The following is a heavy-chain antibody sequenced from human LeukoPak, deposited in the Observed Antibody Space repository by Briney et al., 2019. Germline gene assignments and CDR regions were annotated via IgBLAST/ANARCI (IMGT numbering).Heavy chain of an antibody. V-gene: IGHV3-30*18. CDR3: AKDNDYGSGSYFPYYYGMDV. CDR2: ISYDGSKK. CDR1: GFTFSRYG. J-gene: IGHJ6*02. Sequence: GGSLRLSCAAFGFTFSRYGMHWVRQAPGKGLEWVAVISYDGSKKYYVDSVKGRFTISRDNSKNTLYLQMNSLRAEDTAVYYCAKDNDYGSGSYFPYYYGMDVWGQGTTVTVSS. D-gene: IGHD3-10*01.